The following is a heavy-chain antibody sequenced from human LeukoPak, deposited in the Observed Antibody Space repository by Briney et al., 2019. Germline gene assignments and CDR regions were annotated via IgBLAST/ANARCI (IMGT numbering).Heavy chain of an antibody. CDR2: ISYDGSNK. Sequence: GGSLRLSCAASGFTFSSYAMHWVRQAPGKGLEWVAVISYDGSNKYYADSVKGRFTISRDNSKNTLYLQMNSLRAEDTAVYYCARRETPCPVNRYSYPCGDTGWFDPWGQGTLVTVSS. J-gene: IGHJ5*02. CDR1: GFTFSSYA. CDR3: ARRETPCPVNRYSYPCGDTGWFDP. V-gene: IGHV3-30-3*01. D-gene: IGHD5-18*01.